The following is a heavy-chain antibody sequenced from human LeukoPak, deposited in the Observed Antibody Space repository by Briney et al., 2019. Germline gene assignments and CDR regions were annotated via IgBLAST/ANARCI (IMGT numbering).Heavy chain of an antibody. CDR1: GFTFSSYW. Sequence: GGSLRLSCAASGFTFSSYWMSWVRQAPGKGLEWVANIKQDGSEKYYVDSVKGRFTFSRDNAKNSLYLQMNSLRAEDTAVYYCARAQWELLEAFDYWGQGTLVTVSS. J-gene: IGHJ4*02. V-gene: IGHV3-7*01. D-gene: IGHD1-26*01. CDR3: ARAQWELLEAFDY. CDR2: IKQDGSEK.